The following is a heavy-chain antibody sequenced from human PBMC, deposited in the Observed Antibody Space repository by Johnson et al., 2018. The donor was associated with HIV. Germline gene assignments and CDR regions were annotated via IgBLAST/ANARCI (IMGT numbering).Heavy chain of an antibody. CDR2: ISYDGSDK. Sequence: HVQLVESGGDMVQPGRSLRLSCAASGFTLTTYAMHWVRQAPGMRLEWVAVISYDGSDKDYADSVKGRFTISRDSSKNTLYLQMNSLRIEDTAVYYCARGSRYTYDNDDVYLLQSFDVWGQGTVVTVSS. CDR1: GFTLTTYA. V-gene: IGHV3-30*04. CDR3: ARGSRYTYDNDDVYLLQSFDV. J-gene: IGHJ3*01. D-gene: IGHD3-16*01.